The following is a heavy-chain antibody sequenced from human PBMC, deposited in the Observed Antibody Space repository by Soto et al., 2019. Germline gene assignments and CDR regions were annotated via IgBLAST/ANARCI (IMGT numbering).Heavy chain of an antibody. CDR3: AKVRGALRSSYFLDY. CDR1: GFTFSSYA. V-gene: IGHV3-23*01. Sequence: EVQLLESGGCSVQPGGSLRLSCAASGFTFSSYAMSCVRQAPGKGLEWVSDITDNGAYTFYADSVKGRFTISRDNPNNTRYLQMNSLRAEDTAVYYCAKVRGALRSSYFLDYWGQGTLVTVSS. CDR2: ITDNGAYT. J-gene: IGHJ4*02. D-gene: IGHD2-21*01.